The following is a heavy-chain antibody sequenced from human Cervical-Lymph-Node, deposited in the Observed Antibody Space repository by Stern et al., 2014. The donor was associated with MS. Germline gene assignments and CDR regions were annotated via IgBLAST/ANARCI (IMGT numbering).Heavy chain of an antibody. Sequence: EVHLVESGAEVKKPGESLKISCRGSGYSFTSYWIGWVRQMPGKGLEWMGITYPADSETRYSPSFQGQVTISVDNSINTVFLQWSSLKASDSAMYYCARQGQFTSSWSNWFDPWGQGTLVTVSS. V-gene: IGHV5-51*01. CDR2: TYPADSET. CDR1: GYSFTSYW. CDR3: ARQGQFTSSWSNWFDP. D-gene: IGHD6-13*01. J-gene: IGHJ5*02.